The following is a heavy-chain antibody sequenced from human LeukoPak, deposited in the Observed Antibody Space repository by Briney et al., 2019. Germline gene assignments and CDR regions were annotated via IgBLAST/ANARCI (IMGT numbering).Heavy chain of an antibody. Sequence: SETLSLTCTVSGGSISSYYWSWIRQPAGKGLEWIGRIYTSGSTNYNPSLKSRVTMSVDTSKNQFSLKLSSVTAADTAVYYCARMSGSYYHDYYYYYMDVWGKGTTVTVS. J-gene: IGHJ6*03. CDR3: ARMSGSYYHDYYYYYMDV. CDR1: GGSISSYY. V-gene: IGHV4-4*07. CDR2: IYTSGST. D-gene: IGHD1-26*01.